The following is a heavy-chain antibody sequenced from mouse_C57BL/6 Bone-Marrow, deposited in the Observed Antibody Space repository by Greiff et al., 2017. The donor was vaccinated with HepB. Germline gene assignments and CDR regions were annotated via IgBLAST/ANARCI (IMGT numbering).Heavy chain of an antibody. Sequence: QVQLKQSGAELARPGASVKLSCKASGYTFTSYGISWVKQRTGQGLEWIGEIYPRSGNTYYNEKFKGKATLTADKSSSTAYMELRSLTSEDSAVYFCARSIYYDYDWFAYWGQGTLVTVSA. J-gene: IGHJ3*01. D-gene: IGHD2-4*01. CDR1: GYTFTSYG. V-gene: IGHV1-81*01. CDR3: ARSIYYDYDWFAY. CDR2: IYPRSGNT.